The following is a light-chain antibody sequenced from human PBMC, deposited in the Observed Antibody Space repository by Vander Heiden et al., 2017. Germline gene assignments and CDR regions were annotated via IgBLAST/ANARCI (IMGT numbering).Light chain of an antibody. CDR1: QSISSY. J-gene: IGKJ1*01. V-gene: IGKV1-39*01. CDR3: QQYDSTPQT. CDR2: AAS. Sequence: EIQMTQSPSSLSASVGDRVTITCRASQSISSYLNWYQQKPGKAPKLLIYAASSLQSGVPSRFSGSGSGTDFTLTISSLQPEDFATYYCQQYDSTPQTFGQGTKVEIK.